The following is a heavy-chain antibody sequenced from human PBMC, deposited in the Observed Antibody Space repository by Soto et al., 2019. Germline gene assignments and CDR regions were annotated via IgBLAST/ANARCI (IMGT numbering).Heavy chain of an antibody. CDR2: IGSGGDT. D-gene: IGHD2-15*01. CDR1: GFTLSSYD. Sequence: EVQLVESGGGLVQPGGSLRLSCAASGFTLSSYDIHWVRQATGEGLAWVSGIGSGGDTHYADSVKGRFIISREDGKNSLYLKMNNLTVEDTAVYYCTRKTPPTGMEVWGQGATVTVSS. CDR3: TRKTPPTGMEV. V-gene: IGHV3-13*01. J-gene: IGHJ6*02.